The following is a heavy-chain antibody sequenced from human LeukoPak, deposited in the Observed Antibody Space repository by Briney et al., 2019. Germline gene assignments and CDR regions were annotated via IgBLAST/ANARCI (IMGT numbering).Heavy chain of an antibody. J-gene: IGHJ6*02. V-gene: IGHV3-23*01. CDR2: ISGSGGST. Sequence: GGSLRLSCAASGFTFSSFAMSWVRQAPGRGLEWVSSISGSGGSTYYADSVKGRFTISRDNSKNTLYLQMNSLRAEDTAVYYCANTDYYYGMDVWGQGTTVTVSS. D-gene: IGHD2-8*02. CDR3: ANTDYYYGMDV. CDR1: GFTFSSFA.